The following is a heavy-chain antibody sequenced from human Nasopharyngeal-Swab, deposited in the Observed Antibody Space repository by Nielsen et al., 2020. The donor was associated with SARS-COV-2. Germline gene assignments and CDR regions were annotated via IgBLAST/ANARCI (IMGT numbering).Heavy chain of an antibody. V-gene: IGHV3-21*01. CDR1: GFTSSTYT. D-gene: IGHD2-21*02. Sequence: GGSLRLSCAASGFTSSTYTMNWVRQAPGKGLEWVSSISGSSAYIWYADSVKGRFTVSRDNAKNSLYLQMNNLRADDTAIYYCARTAAFCGDDCYSEYFQHWGQGTLVTVSS. CDR3: ARTAAFCGDDCYSEYFQH. J-gene: IGHJ1*01. CDR2: ISGSSAYI.